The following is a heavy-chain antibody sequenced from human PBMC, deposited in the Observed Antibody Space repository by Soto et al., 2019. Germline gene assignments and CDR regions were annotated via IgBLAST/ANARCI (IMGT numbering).Heavy chain of an antibody. D-gene: IGHD4-17*01. Sequence: QVQLVESGGGVVQPGRSLRLSCAASGFTFSSYAMHWVRQAPGKGLEWVAVISYDGSNKYYADSVKGRFTISRDNSKNTLYLQMNSLRAEDTAVYYCAREGGDYGDYEEFGYWGQGTLVTVSS. CDR1: GFTFSSYA. CDR2: ISYDGSNK. V-gene: IGHV3-30-3*01. J-gene: IGHJ4*02. CDR3: AREGGDYGDYEEFGY.